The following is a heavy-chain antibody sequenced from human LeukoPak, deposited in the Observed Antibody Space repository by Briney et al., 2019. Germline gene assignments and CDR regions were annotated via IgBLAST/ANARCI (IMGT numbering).Heavy chain of an antibody. J-gene: IGHJ4*02. V-gene: IGHV3-9*01. CDR3: ARDGVSIVGANDY. CDR2: IGWNSGSI. Sequence: GGSLRLSCAGSGFIFNNYAMHWVRQPPGKGLEWVSGIGWNSGSIDYADSVKGRFTISRDNAKNSLYLQMNSLRAEDTAVYYCARDGVSIVGANDYWGQGTLVTVSS. D-gene: IGHD1-26*01. CDR1: GFIFNNYA.